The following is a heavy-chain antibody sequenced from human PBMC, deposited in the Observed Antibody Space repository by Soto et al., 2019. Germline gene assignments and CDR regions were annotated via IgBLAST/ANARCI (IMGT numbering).Heavy chain of an antibody. CDR3: ARDLPQHWRPKGVSYNYSVMDV. D-gene: IGHD3-16*01. V-gene: IGHV1-18*01. CDR2: ISGYNGNR. Sequence: GASVKVSCTASGYTFTSYGISWVRQAPGQGLEWMGWISGYNGNRNYAQKLQGRVTMTTDTSTGTAYMELKSLRSDDTAAYYCARDLPQHWRPKGVSYNYSVMDVWGQGTTVTVSS. J-gene: IGHJ6*02. CDR1: GYTFTSYG.